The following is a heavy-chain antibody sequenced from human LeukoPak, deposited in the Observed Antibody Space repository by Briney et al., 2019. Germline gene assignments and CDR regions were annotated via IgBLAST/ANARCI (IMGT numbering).Heavy chain of an antibody. J-gene: IGHJ4*02. CDR2: IKQDGSEK. V-gene: IGHV3-7*04. Sequence: GGSLRLSCAASGFTFSSYSLNWVRQAPGKGLEWVANIKQDGSEKYYVDSVKGRFTISRDNAKNSLYLQMNSLRAEDTAVFYCARDGTYTDYDPDFDIWGQGTLVTVSS. D-gene: IGHD5-12*01. CDR3: ARDGTYTDYDPDFDI. CDR1: GFTFSSYS.